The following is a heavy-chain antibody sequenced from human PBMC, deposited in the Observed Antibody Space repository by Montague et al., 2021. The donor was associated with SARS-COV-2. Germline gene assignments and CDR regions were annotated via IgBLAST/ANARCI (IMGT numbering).Heavy chain of an antibody. V-gene: IGHV4-38-2*02. D-gene: IGHD4-11*01. J-gene: IGHJ5*02. CDR3: ASQVAYLDYFDP. CDR2: IHHSGNT. CDR1: GRSISTDHY. Sequence: SETLSLTCTVSGRSISTDHYWGWIRQPPGKGLEWTGSIHHSGNTYCNPSLKSRLTISIDTSKNQFSLKLTSLTAADTAVYYCASQVAYLDYFDPWGQGTLVTVSS.